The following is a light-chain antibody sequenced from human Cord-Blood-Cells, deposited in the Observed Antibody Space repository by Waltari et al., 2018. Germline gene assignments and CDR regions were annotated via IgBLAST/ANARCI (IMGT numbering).Light chain of an antibody. CDR2: DVS. Sequence: QPALTQPASVSGSPGQSITISCTGPSRDVGGYNDVSWYQQHPGKAPKLMIYDVSKRPSGFSNRFSGSKAGNTASLSISGLQAEDEADYYCSSYTSSSTWVFGGGTKLTVL. V-gene: IGLV2-14*01. J-gene: IGLJ3*02. CDR1: SRDVGGYND. CDR3: SSYTSSSTWV.